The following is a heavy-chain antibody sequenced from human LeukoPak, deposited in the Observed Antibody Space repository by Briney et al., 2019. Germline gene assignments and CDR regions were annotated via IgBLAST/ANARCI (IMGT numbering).Heavy chain of an antibody. V-gene: IGHV3-23*01. J-gene: IGHJ6*03. CDR2: ISGSGGST. CDR3: AKSGQLPRYYYYYYYMDV. CDR1: GFTVSSNY. Sequence: GGSLRLSCAASGFTVSSNYMSWVRQAPGKGLEWVSAISGSGGSTYYADSVKGRFTISRDNSKNTLYLQMNSLRAEDTAVYYCAKSGQLPRYYYYYYYMDVWGKGTTVTVSS. D-gene: IGHD2-2*01.